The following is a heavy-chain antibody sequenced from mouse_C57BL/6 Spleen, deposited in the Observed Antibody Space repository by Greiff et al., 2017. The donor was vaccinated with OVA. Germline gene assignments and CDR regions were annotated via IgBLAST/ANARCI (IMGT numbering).Heavy chain of an antibody. J-gene: IGHJ1*03. CDR1: GYAFSSYW. CDR2: IYPGDGAT. D-gene: IGHD1-1*01. Sequence: VQLQQSGAELVKPGASVKISCKASGYAFSSYWMNWVKQRPGKGLEWIGQIYPGDGATNYNGKFKGKATLTADKSSSTAYMQLSSLTSEDSAVYFCARAGSPHWYFDVWGTGTTVTVSS. V-gene: IGHV1-80*01. CDR3: ARAGSPHWYFDV.